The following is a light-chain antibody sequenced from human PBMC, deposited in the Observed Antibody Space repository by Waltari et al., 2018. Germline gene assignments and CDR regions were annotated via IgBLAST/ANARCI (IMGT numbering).Light chain of an antibody. V-gene: IGKV3-20*01. CDR2: GTS. Sequence: EILLTQSPGTLSLSPGDRATLSCRASQSVGRSLAWYQQKPGQPPRLLIYGTSNRATGTADRFSGGGSGTDFSLTISRLEPEDVAVYYCQHYVSLPVTFGQGTKVEIK. CDR1: QSVGRS. CDR3: QHYVSLPVT. J-gene: IGKJ1*01.